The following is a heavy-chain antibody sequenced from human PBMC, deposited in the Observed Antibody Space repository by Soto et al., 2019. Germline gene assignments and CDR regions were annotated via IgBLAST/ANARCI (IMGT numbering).Heavy chain of an antibody. CDR2: IYYDGNT. V-gene: IGHV4-39*07. CDR1: GDSITSSSHY. D-gene: IGHD6-19*01. J-gene: IGHJ6*02. Sequence: SETLSLTCTVPGDSITSSSHYWGWIRQPPGKGLECIANIYYDGNTYYNPSLKSRVTISVDMFKNQFSLSLRSVTAADTAVYYCARDQNRGLPYSSGWNPVVLYGMDVWGQGTTVTVSS. CDR3: ARDQNRGLPYSSGWNPVVLYGMDV.